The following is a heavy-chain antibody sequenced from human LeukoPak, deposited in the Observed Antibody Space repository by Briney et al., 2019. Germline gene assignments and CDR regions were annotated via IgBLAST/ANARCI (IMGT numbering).Heavy chain of an antibody. CDR3: ARDLYYYDSSGSPVDY. CDR1: GFTFSDYY. Sequence: PGGSLRLSCAASGFTFSDYYMSWIRQAPGKGLEWVSYISSSGSTTYYADSVKGRFTISRDNAKNSLYLQMNGLRAEDTAVYYCARDLYYYDSSGSPVDYWGHGTLVTVSS. J-gene: IGHJ4*01. V-gene: IGHV3-11*04. CDR2: ISSSGSTT. D-gene: IGHD3-22*01.